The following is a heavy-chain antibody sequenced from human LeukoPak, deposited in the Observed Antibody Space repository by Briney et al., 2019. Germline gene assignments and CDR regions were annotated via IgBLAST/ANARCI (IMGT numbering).Heavy chain of an antibody. CDR1: GFGFSRHW. J-gene: IGHJ4*02. CDR3: MAESSSPWEGY. D-gene: IGHD6-6*01. CDR2: INEDGSVE. Sequence: GGSLRLSCAESGFGFSRHWMDWVRQAPGKGLEWVANINEDGSVENYVDSVRGRFTIPSDNAKNSRYLEMNSLRAEDTAVYYCMAESSSPWEGYWGQGTLVIVSS. V-gene: IGHV3-7*01.